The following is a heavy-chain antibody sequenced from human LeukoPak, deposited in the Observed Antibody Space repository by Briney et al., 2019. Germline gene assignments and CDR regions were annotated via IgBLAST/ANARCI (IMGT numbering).Heavy chain of an antibody. CDR1: GFTFSSYW. D-gene: IGHD3-3*01. CDR3: AREFRGNYDFWSGYYTGILDY. J-gene: IGHJ4*02. V-gene: IGHV3-7*01. Sequence: PGGSLRLSCAASGFTFSSYWMSWVRQAPGKGLEWVANIKQDGSEKYYVDSVKGRFTISRDNAKNSLYLQMNSLRAEGTAVYYCAREFRGNYDFWSGYYTGILDYWGQGTLVTVSS. CDR2: IKQDGSEK.